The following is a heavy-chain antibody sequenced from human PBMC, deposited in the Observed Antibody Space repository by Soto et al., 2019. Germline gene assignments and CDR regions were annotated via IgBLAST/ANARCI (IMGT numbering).Heavy chain of an antibody. CDR1: GFTFSSYA. Sequence: GESLKISCAASGFTFSSYAMSWVRQAPGKGLEWVSAISGSGGSTYYADSVKGRFTISRDNSKNTLYLQMNSLRAEDTAVYYCAKDLGLDSSSWWYFQHWGQGTLVTVSS. CDR3: AKDLGLDSSSWWYFQH. D-gene: IGHD6-13*01. J-gene: IGHJ1*01. CDR2: ISGSGGST. V-gene: IGHV3-23*01.